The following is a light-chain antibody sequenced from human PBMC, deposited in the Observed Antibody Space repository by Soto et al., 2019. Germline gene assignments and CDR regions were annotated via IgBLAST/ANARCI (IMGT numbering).Light chain of an antibody. CDR2: GAS. J-gene: IGKJ1*01. Sequence: EIEMTQSPATLSVSPGEEATLSCRASQSVSSNLAWYQQKPGQAPRLLIFGASTRATGIPARFSGSGSGTEFTLTISSLQSEDFAVYYCQQYNNWPPTFGQGTKVDIK. CDR3: QQYNNWPPT. V-gene: IGKV3D-15*01. CDR1: QSVSSN.